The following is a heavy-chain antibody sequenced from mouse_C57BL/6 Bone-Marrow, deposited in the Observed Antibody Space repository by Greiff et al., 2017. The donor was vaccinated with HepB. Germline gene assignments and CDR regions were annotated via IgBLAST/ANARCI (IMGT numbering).Heavy chain of an antibody. CDR1: GYAFSSSW. CDR2: IYPGDGDT. Sequence: QVQLQQSGPELVKPGASVKISCKASGYAFSSSWMNWVKQRPGKGLEWIGRIYPGDGDTNYNGKFKGKATLTADKSSSTAYMQLSSLTSEDSAVYFCARRHYGSSRYWYFDVWGTGTTVTVSS. CDR3: ARRHYGSSRYWYFDV. D-gene: IGHD1-1*01. V-gene: IGHV1-82*01. J-gene: IGHJ1*03.